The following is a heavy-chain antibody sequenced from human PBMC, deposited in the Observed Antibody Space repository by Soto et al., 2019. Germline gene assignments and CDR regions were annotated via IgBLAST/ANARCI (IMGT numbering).Heavy chain of an antibody. V-gene: IGHV1-18*01. Sequence: QVQLVQSGAEVKKPGASVKVSCKASGYTFTKYGITWVRQAPGQGLEWVGWINAYRGNTNYAQKFQGRVTMTTDTSTSTAYMELTILRSDDTAVYFCAREVFSSGYKFFRFDPWGRGTLVTVSS. CDR2: INAYRGNT. D-gene: IGHD6-19*01. J-gene: IGHJ5*02. CDR3: AREVFSSGYKFFRFDP. CDR1: GYTFTKYG.